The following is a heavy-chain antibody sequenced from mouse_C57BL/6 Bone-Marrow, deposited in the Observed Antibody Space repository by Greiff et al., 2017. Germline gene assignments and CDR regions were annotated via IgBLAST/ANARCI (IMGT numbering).Heavy chain of an antibody. D-gene: IGHD2-3*01. CDR2: ISNGGGST. Sequence: EVKLEESGGGLVQPGGSLKLSCAASGFTFSDYYMYWVRQTPEKRLEWVAYISNGGGSTYYPDTVKGRFTISRDNAKNTLYLQMSRLKSEDTAMYYCARVDGYYLFAYWGQGTLVTVSA. CDR1: GFTFSDYY. J-gene: IGHJ3*01. CDR3: ARVDGYYLFAY. V-gene: IGHV5-12*01.